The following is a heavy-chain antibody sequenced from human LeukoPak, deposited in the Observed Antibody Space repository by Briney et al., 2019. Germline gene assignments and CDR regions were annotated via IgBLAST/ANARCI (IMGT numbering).Heavy chain of an antibody. CDR1: GFTFSSYA. CDR3: AKAGGGWYSSSWYCFDY. V-gene: IGHV3-23*01. CDR2: ISGSGGST. D-gene: IGHD6-13*01. J-gene: IGHJ4*02. Sequence: HSGGSLRLSCAASGFTFSSYAMSWVRQAPGKGLEWVSAISGSGGSTYYADSVKGRFTISRDNSKNTLYLQMNSLRAEDTAVYYCAKAGGGWYSSSWYCFDYWGQGTLVTVSS.